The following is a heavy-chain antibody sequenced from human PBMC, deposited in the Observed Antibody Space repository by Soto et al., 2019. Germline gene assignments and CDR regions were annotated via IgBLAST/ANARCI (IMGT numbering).Heavy chain of an antibody. CDR1: GGSMTSYF. Sequence: KTSETLSLTCTVSGGSMTSYFWSWIRQPPGKGLEWIGYIYYSGSTNYNPSLKSRVTISVDTSKNQFSLKLTSVTAADTAMYYCARATPGWYVSGFDPWGQGTLVTVSS. V-gene: IGHV4-59*01. CDR2: IYYSGST. CDR3: ARATPGWYVSGFDP. D-gene: IGHD6-19*01. J-gene: IGHJ5*02.